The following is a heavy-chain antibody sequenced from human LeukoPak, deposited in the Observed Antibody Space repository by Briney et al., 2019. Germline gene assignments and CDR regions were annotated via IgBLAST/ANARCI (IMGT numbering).Heavy chain of an antibody. CDR3: ARDLKSYSGDLDY. CDR2: INPNSGGT. Sequence: ASVKVSCKASGYTFTGYYMHWVRQAPGQGLEWMGWINPNSGGTNYAQKFQGRVTMTRDTSISTAYMELSRLRSDDTAVYYCARDLKSYSGDLDYWGQGTLVTVSS. J-gene: IGHJ4*02. D-gene: IGHD3-10*01. V-gene: IGHV1-2*02. CDR1: GYTFTGYY.